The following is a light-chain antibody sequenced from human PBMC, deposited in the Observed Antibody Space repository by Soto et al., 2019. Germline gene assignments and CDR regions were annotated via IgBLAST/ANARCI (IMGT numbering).Light chain of an antibody. Sequence: EIVMTQSPATLSVSPGARAPLSCRSRPSVSGHYLAWSQQKPGQAPRLLIYGASTRATGIPARFSGSGSWTEFTLTISSLQSEDSAVYYCQQYNSWRPLTFGGGTKVDIK. V-gene: IGKV3D-15*01. J-gene: IGKJ4*01. CDR1: PSVSGH. CDR2: GAS. CDR3: QQYNSWRPLT.